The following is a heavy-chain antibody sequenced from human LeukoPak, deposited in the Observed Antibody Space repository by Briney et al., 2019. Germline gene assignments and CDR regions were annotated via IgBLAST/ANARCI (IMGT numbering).Heavy chain of an antibody. J-gene: IGHJ5*02. Sequence: ASVKVSCKASGYTFTSYDINWVRQATGQGLEWMGWMNPNNGNTGNAQNFQGRVTMTWNASIRKAYMELSQLRSEATAVYFFWRSWYYDSSVDPWGQGTLVTVSS. D-gene: IGHD3-22*01. CDR2: MNPNNGNT. CDR1: GYTFTSYD. V-gene: IGHV1-8*01. CDR3: WRSWYYDSSVDP.